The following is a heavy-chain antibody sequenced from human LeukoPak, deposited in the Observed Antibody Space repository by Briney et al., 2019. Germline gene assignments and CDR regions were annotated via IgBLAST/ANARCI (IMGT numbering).Heavy chain of an antibody. V-gene: IGHV3-7*01. CDR1: GFTFSSYG. CDR3: ARGSSMGSF. CDR2: IKQDGGET. Sequence: GGSLRLSCAASGFTFSSYGMHWVRQAPGKGLEWVANIKQDGGETHYVDSVKGRFTISRDNAKNSLYLQMNSLKAEDTALYYCARGSSMGSFWGQGTLVTVSS. J-gene: IGHJ4*02. D-gene: IGHD3-16*01.